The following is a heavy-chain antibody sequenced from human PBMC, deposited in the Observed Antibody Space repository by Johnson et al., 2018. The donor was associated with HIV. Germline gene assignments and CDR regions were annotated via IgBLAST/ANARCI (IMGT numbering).Heavy chain of an antibody. CDR1: GFTFSSYA. V-gene: IGHV3-30-3*01. Sequence: VQLVESGGGVVQPGRSLRLSCAASGFTFSSYAMHWVRQAPGKGLEWVAVISYDGSNKYYADSVKGRFTISRDNSKNTLYLQMNSLRAEDTAVYYCARSMTTVTVAFDIWGQGTMVTVSS. CDR2: ISYDGSNK. J-gene: IGHJ3*02. CDR3: ARSMTTVTVAFDI. D-gene: IGHD4-17*01.